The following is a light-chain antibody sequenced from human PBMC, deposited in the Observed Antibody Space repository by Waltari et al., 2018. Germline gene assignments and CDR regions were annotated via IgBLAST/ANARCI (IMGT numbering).Light chain of an antibody. CDR2: GAS. CDR1: QSVSSTN. Sequence: EIVMTQSPATLSVSLGESAPPPCRASQSVSSTNLVWYQQKPGQAPRLLIYGASSRATGIPDRFSGSGSGTDFTLTISRLEPEDFAVYYCQQRNNWPLTFGGGTKVEIK. J-gene: IGKJ4*01. V-gene: IGKV3D-20*02. CDR3: QQRNNWPLT.